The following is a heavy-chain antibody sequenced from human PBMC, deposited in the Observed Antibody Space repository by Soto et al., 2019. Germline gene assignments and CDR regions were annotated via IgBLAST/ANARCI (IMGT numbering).Heavy chain of an antibody. D-gene: IGHD3-10*01. V-gene: IGHV3-7*03. J-gene: IGHJ4*02. CDR3: AREGRLLWFGELPYYFDH. CDR2: IKQDGSEK. CDR1: GFTFSSYW. Sequence: GGSLRLSCAASGFTFSSYWMSWVRQAPGKGLEWVANIKQDGSEKYYVDSVKGRFTISRDDAKNSLYLQMNSLRAEDTAVYYCAREGRLLWFGELPYYFDHWGQGTLVTVSS.